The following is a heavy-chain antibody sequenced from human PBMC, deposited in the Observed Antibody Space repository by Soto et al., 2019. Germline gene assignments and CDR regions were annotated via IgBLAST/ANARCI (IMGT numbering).Heavy chain of an antibody. J-gene: IGHJ4*02. CDR2: RNPNNDYT. V-gene: IGHV1-8*01. Sequence: QVQLVQSGAEVKKPGASVKVSCKASGYTFTDYDINWFRQATGQGLEWMGWRNPNNDYTGYAHNFQGRVTMTRSTSIITAYMELSTLRSEDTAVYYCAKGPRNWGVDYWGQGTLVTVSS. D-gene: IGHD7-27*01. CDR3: AKGPRNWGVDY. CDR1: GYTFTDYD.